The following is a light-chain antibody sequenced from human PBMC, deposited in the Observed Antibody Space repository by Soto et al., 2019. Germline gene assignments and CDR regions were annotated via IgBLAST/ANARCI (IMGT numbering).Light chain of an antibody. Sequence: IVLTQSPGTLAVSQGERAPLYXRASHSVIINYLAWYQPKPXKAHXXLXYXASNRATGITDSFSGSGSGTDFTLTISRLEPGDCATYYCLQHQPYPIAFGGGTKV. V-gene: IGKV3-20*01. CDR1: HSVIINY. J-gene: IGKJ4*01. CDR3: LQHQPYPIA. CDR2: XAS.